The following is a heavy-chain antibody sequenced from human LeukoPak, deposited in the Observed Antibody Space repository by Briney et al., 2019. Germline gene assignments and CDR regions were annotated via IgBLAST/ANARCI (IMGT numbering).Heavy chain of an antibody. J-gene: IGHJ4*02. CDR3: ARGRTYSGYDYFDY. D-gene: IGHD5-12*01. CDR1: GDSISSYY. Sequence: SETLSLTCTVSGDSISSYYWRWIRQPAGKGLEWIGRIYTSGSTNYNPSLKSRVTMSVDTSKNQFSLKLSSVTAAATAVYYCARGRTYSGYDYFDYWGQGTLVTVSS. CDR2: IYTSGST. V-gene: IGHV4-4*07.